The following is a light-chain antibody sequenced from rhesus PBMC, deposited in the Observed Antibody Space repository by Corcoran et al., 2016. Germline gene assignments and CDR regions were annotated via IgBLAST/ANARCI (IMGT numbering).Light chain of an antibody. V-gene: IGKV1-22*01. Sequence: DIQMTQSPSSLSASVGDTVTITCRASQGISSWLAWYQQKPGKAPKLLIYKASSLQRGVPSRFRGSGSGTDFTLTISSLQSEDFATYYCQQYSSRPWTFGQGTKVEIK. CDR3: QQYSSRPWT. CDR2: KAS. CDR1: QGISSW. J-gene: IGKJ1*01.